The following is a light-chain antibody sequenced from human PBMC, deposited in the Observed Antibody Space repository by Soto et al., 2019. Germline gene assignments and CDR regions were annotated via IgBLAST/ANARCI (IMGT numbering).Light chain of an antibody. Sequence: EMVWTQSPGTLSLSPGERATLSCSASQSVSSSYLAWYQQKPGQAPRLLIYGASSRATGIPDRFSGSGSGTDFTLTISRLESEDFAVYYCQKYGSSPPFTFGPGTKVDIK. V-gene: IGKV3-20*01. CDR2: GAS. J-gene: IGKJ3*01. CDR1: QSVSSSY. CDR3: QKYGSSPPFT.